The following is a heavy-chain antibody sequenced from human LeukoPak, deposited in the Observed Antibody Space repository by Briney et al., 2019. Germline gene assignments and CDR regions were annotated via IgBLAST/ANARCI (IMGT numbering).Heavy chain of an antibody. D-gene: IGHD2-21*02. CDR1: REAFTGYY. CDR3: ARGRVVTAIGLDY. CDR2: INPSGGST. J-gene: IGHJ4*02. V-gene: IGHV1-46*01. Sequence: ASVYVSRKVSREAFTGYYMHTVPEAPGQGVERLGVINPSGGSTSYAQKYQGGATMTRNTSTRTVYMELSSLRSEATAVYYCARGRVVTAIGLDYWGQGTLVTVSS.